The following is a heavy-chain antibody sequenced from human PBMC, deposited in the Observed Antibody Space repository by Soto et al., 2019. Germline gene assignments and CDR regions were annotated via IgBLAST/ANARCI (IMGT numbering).Heavy chain of an antibody. D-gene: IGHD3-10*01. J-gene: IGHJ4*02. V-gene: IGHV3-NL1*01. CDR2: IYSGGST. CDR3: ARDEDGIIRY. Sequence: GGSLRLSCAASGFTFSSYGMHWVRQAPGKGLEWVAVIYSGGSTYYADSVKGRFTISRDNSKNTLFLQMNSLRAEDTAVYFCARDEDGIIRYWGQGALVTVSS. CDR1: GFTFSSYG.